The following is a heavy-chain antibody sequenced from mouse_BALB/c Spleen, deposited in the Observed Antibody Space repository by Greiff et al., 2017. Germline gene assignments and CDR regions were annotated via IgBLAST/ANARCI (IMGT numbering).Heavy chain of an antibody. J-gene: IGHJ4*01. Sequence: EVQRVESGGDLVKPGGSLKLSCAASGFTFSSYGMSWVRQTPDKRLEWVATISSGGSYTYYPDTVTGRFTISRDNAKNTLYLEMSSLRSEDTAMYYCARVDRIYAMDYWGQGTSVTVSS. D-gene: IGHD2-14*01. CDR1: GFTFSSYG. CDR2: ISSGGSYT. V-gene: IGHV5-6*01. CDR3: ARVDRIYAMDY.